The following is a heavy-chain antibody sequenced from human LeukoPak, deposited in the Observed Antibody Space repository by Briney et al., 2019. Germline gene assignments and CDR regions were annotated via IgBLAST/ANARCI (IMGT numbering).Heavy chain of an antibody. CDR3: ARARDYYGSALGYWFDP. D-gene: IGHD3-10*01. V-gene: IGHV4-59*01. Sequence: PSETLSLTCTVSGDCISSYYWSWIRKPPGKGLEGIGYIYDSGSTNYNPSLKSRVTISKDTSKNQFSLKLTSVTAADTAVYYCARARDYYGSALGYWFDPWGRGTLVTVSS. CDR1: GDCISSYY. CDR2: IYDSGST. J-gene: IGHJ5*02.